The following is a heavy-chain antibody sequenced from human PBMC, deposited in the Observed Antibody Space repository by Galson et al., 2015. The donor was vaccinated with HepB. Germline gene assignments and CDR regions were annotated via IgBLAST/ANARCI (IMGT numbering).Heavy chain of an antibody. CDR1: GFTFSNYA. D-gene: IGHD3-22*01. CDR2: ISYDGSDQ. J-gene: IGHJ4*02. Sequence: SLRLSCAASGFTFSNYAMHWVRQAPGKGLEWVAIISYDGSDQYYADSVRGQLTISRDNSNNTLYLQVNSLIPQDTAVYYCAKAPTGQVVLTSSYYFDCWGQGTLVTVSS. CDR3: AKAPTGQVVLTSSYYFDC. V-gene: IGHV3-30-3*01.